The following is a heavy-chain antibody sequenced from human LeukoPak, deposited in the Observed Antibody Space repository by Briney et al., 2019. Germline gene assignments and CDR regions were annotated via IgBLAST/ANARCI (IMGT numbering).Heavy chain of an antibody. D-gene: IGHD1-26*01. Sequence: SETGSLTCTVYGGSISSYYWSWVRQPPGKGLEWIGYIYYSGSTSYNPSLKSRVTISVDTSKKQFSLKLSSVTAADTAFYYCARYIVSYPHDAFDIWGQGTMVTVSS. CDR3: ARYIVSYPHDAFDI. J-gene: IGHJ3*02. V-gene: IGHV4-59*01. CDR1: GGSISSYY. CDR2: IYYSGST.